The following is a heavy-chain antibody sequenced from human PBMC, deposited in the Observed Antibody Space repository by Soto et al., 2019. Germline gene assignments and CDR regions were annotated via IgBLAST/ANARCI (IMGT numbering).Heavy chain of an antibody. D-gene: IGHD3-3*01. CDR3: AKDHYDFWSGYRVDP. CDR1: GFTFSSYA. V-gene: IGHV3-23*01. J-gene: IGHJ5*02. CDR2: ISGSGGST. Sequence: EVQLLESGGGLVQPGGSLRLSCAASGFTFSSYAMSWVRQAPGKGLEWVSAISGSGGSTYYADSVKGRFTISRVNSKNTLYLQMNSLRAEDTAVYYCAKDHYDFWSGYRVDPWGQGTLVTVSS.